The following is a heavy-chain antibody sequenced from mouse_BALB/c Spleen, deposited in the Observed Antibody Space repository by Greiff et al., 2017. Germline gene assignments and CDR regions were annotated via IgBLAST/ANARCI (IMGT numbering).Heavy chain of an antibody. CDR1: GFTFSSYT. CDR2: ISSGGSYT. V-gene: IGHV5-6-4*01. J-gene: IGHJ3*01. CDR3: TRDRDGYYFAY. D-gene: IGHD2-3*01. Sequence: DVKLVESGGGLVKPGGSLKLSCAASGFTFSSYTMSWVRQTPEKRLEWVATISSGGSYTYYPDSVKGRFTISRDNAKNTLYLQMSSLKSEDTAMYYCTRDRDGYYFAYGGQGTLVTVSA.